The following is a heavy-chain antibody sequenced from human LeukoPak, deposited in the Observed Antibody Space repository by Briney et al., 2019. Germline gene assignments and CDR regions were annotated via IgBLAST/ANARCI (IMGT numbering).Heavy chain of an antibody. J-gene: IGHJ4*02. CDR1: GFTVSSNY. CDR2: IYSGGST. CDR3: ARPGVQYQLRRYPNYFDY. D-gene: IGHD2-2*01. Sequence: GGSLRLSCAASGFTVSSNYMSWVRQAPGKGLEWVSVIYSGGSTYYADSVKGRFTISRDNSKNTLYLQMNSLRAEDTAVYYCARPGVQYQLRRYPNYFDYWGQGTLVTVSS. V-gene: IGHV3-66*01.